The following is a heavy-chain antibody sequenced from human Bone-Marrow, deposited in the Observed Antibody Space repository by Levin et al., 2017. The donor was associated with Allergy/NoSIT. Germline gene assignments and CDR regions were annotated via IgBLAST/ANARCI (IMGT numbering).Heavy chain of an antibody. CDR2: ISWNSGSI. J-gene: IGHJ6*02. CDR3: AKGLDIVVVPAAIRNDDYYDGMDV. V-gene: IGHV3-9*01. Sequence: GGSLRLSCAASGFTFDDYAMHWVRQAPGKGLEWVSGISWNSGSIGYADSVKGRFTISRDNAKNSLYLQMNSLRAEDTALYYCAKGLDIVVVPAAIRNDDYYDGMDVWGQGTTVTVSS. CDR1: GFTFDDYA. D-gene: IGHD2-2*02.